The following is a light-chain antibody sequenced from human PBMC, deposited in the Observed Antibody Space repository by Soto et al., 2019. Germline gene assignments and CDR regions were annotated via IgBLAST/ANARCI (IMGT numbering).Light chain of an antibody. CDR3: QKYGSSPWT. J-gene: IGKJ1*01. Sequence: VLTQSPGTLSLSAGDRATLSCRASQSVSSSYLAWYQQNTGQAPRLLIYGESSRATGIPDRFSGSGSGTDFNLTISRLEPEDFAVYYCQKYGSSPWTCGQGTKVEI. CDR1: QSVSSSY. V-gene: IGKV3-20*01. CDR2: GES.